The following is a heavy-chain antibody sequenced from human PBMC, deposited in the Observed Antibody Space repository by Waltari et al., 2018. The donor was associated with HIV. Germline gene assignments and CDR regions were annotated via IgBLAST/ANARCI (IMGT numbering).Heavy chain of an antibody. J-gene: IGHJ4*02. V-gene: IGHV4-39*01. D-gene: IGHD2-21*02. Sequence: LELQDSGPGLVTHSATLSLPCTVHGGSIRRTLHYWCWIRQPPGKGLECIGSIYYSGSTYYNPSLKSRVTISVDTSKNQFSLKLSSVTAADTAVYYCARLEGLRGGDLIDSWGQGTLVTVSS. CDR2: IYYSGST. CDR1: GGSIRRTLHY. CDR3: ARLEGLRGGDLIDS.